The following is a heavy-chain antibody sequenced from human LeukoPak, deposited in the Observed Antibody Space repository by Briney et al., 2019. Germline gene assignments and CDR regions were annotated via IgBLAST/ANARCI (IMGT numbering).Heavy chain of an antibody. J-gene: IGHJ4*02. Sequence: PGRSLRLSCAASGFTFSSYGMHWVRQAPGKGMEWVAVISYDGSNKYYADSVKGRFTISRDNSKNTLYLQMNSLRAEDTAVYYCAKDYQRCQDYWGQGTLVTVSS. CDR3: AKDYQRCQDY. CDR2: ISYDGSNK. D-gene: IGHD3-16*02. V-gene: IGHV3-30*18. CDR1: GFTFSSYG.